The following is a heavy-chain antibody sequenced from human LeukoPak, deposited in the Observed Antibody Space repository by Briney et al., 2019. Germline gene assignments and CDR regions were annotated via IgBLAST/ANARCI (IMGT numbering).Heavy chain of an antibody. CDR1: GGSISSYY. Sequence: SETLSLTCTVSGGSISSYYWSWIRQPPGKGLEWIGYIYHSGSTNYNPSLKSRVTISVDTSKNQFSLKLSSVTAADTAVYYCARESGYSSGWYLSWFDPWGQGTLVTVSS. J-gene: IGHJ5*02. CDR3: ARESGYSSGWYLSWFDP. D-gene: IGHD6-19*01. V-gene: IGHV4-59*01. CDR2: IYHSGST.